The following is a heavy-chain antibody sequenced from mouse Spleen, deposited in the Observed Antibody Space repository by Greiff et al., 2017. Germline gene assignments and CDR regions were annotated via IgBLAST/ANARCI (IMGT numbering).Heavy chain of an antibody. CDR2: INPNNGGT. D-gene: IGHD2-1*01. J-gene: IGHJ1*01. CDR3: ATGGNYGYWYFDV. Sequence: EVQLQQSGPELVKPGASVKISCKASGYTFTDYYMNWVKQSHGKSLEWIGDINPNNGGTSYNQKFKGKATLTVDKSSSTAYMELRSLTSEDSAVYYCATGGNYGYWYFDVWGAGTTVTVSS. V-gene: IGHV1-26*01. CDR1: GYTFTDYY.